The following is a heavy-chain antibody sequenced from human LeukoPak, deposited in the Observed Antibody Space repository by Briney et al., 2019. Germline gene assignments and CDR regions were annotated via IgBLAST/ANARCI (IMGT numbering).Heavy chain of an antibody. CDR3: ARGTDPYKVAY. Sequence: SETLSLTCAVYGGSFSGYYWSWIRQSPGKGLEWIGEIHPSGALHYNPSLESRINISPGTSMNQFSLKMSSVTIADTAVYYCARGTDPYKVAYWGPGTLVTVSS. V-gene: IGHV4-34*01. CDR1: GGSFSGYY. D-gene: IGHD1-1*01. J-gene: IGHJ4*02. CDR2: IHPSGAL.